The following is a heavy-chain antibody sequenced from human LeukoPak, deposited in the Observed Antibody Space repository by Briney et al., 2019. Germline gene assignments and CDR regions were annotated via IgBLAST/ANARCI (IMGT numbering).Heavy chain of an antibody. V-gene: IGHV1-18*01. J-gene: IGHJ4*02. Sequence: ALVKVSCKASSYTFTTYGISWVRQAPGQGLEWMGWISAYKGNTNYAQKFQGRVTMTTDTSTSTAYMELRSLTSDDTAVYYCARDRDWNLDYWGQGTLVTVSS. CDR2: ISAYKGNT. D-gene: IGHD1-1*01. CDR3: ARDRDWNLDY. CDR1: SYTFTTYG.